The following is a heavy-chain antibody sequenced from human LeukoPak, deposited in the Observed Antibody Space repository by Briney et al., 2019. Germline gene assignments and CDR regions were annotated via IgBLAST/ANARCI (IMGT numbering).Heavy chain of an antibody. Sequence: SETLSLTCTVSGGSISSYYWSWIRQPPGKGLEWIGYIYYSGSTNYNPSLKSRVTISVDTSKNQFSLKLSSVTAADTAVYYCARDAITMVRGVPGVYYYYMDVWGKGTTVTISS. J-gene: IGHJ6*03. CDR3: ARDAITMVRGVPGVYYYYMDV. CDR1: GGSISSYY. CDR2: IYYSGST. D-gene: IGHD3-10*01. V-gene: IGHV4-59*01.